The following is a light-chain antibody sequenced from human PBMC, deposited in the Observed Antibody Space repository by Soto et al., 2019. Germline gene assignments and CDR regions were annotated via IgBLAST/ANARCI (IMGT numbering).Light chain of an antibody. Sequence: EIVLTQSPGTLSLSPGERATLSCRASHSVSSSYLAWYQQKPGQAPRLLIYGASSRATGIPDRFSGSGSGTDFTLTISRLEPEDFAVYYCLQYGSSPWTFGQGTKVEVK. V-gene: IGKV3-20*01. J-gene: IGKJ1*01. CDR2: GAS. CDR1: HSVSSSY. CDR3: LQYGSSPWT.